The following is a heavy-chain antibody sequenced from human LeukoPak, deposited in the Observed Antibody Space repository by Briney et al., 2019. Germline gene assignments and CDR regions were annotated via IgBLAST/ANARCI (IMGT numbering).Heavy chain of an antibody. CDR2: IYYSGST. J-gene: IGHJ5*02. CDR1: GGSISSYY. D-gene: IGHD3-3*01. V-gene: IGHV4-59*01. Sequence: SEPLSLTCTVSGGSISSYYWSWLRQPPGKGLEWIGYIYYSGSTNYNPSLKSRVTISVDTSKNQFSLKLSSVTAADTAVYYCARDSPRFLGFDPWGQGTLVTVSS. CDR3: ARDSPRFLGFDP.